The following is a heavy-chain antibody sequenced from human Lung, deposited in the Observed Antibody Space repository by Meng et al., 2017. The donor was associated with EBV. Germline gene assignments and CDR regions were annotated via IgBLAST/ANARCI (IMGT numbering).Heavy chain of an antibody. CDR1: VYAVTHHG. J-gene: IGHJ4*02. D-gene: IGHD6-19*01. V-gene: IGHV1-18*01. CDR3: ESDPSNTRGRYVYFDY. CDR2: MSCYNFDT. Sequence: QVPVPGVGVRKAWPSLKLSRNSSVYAVTHHGSSWIRQAPGQGLEKLRWMSCYNFDTSYAQKVQGRFTMTIDKSATTANMDLRSLSSDDTAVYYCESDPSNTRGRYVYFDYWGQGTLVTVSS.